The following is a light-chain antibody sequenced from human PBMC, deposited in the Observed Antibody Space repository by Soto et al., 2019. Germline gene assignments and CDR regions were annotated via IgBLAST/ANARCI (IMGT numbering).Light chain of an antibody. CDR3: SSYTSSSTV. CDR2: DVS. CDR1: SSDVGGYNY. J-gene: IGLJ1*01. Sequence: QSALTQPASVSGSPGQSITISCTGTSSDVGGYNYVSWYQQQPGKAPKLMIYDVSNRPSGVSNRFSGSKSGNTVSLTISGLQAEDEADYYCSSYTSSSTVFVTGTKVTVL. V-gene: IGLV2-14*01.